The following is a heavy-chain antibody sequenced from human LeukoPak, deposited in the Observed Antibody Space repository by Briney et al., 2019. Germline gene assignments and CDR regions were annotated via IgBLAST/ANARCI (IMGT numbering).Heavy chain of an antibody. CDR1: GFTFISYW. CDR3: ARGNYYGMDV. V-gene: IGHV3-74*01. J-gene: IGHJ6*02. CDR2: INSDGTTT. Sequence: GGSLRFSCAASGFTFISYWMHWVRQARGKGLLWVSRINSDGTTTYYADSVKGRFTISRDNAKNTLYLQVNSLRAEDTAVYYCARGNYYGMDVWGQGTTVTVSS.